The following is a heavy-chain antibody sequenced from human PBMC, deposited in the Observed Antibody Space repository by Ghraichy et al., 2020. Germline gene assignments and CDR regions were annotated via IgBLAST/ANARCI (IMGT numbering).Heavy chain of an antibody. D-gene: IGHD3-22*01. CDR3: AKGAHSSGYFFSVY. CDR1: GFTFSSYG. CDR2: ISYDGSNK. V-gene: IGHV3-30*18. J-gene: IGHJ4*02. Sequence: GGSLRLSCAASGFTFSSYGMHWVRQAPGKGLEWVAVISYDGSNKYYADSVKGRFTISRDNSKNTLYLQMNSLRAEDTAVYYCAKGAHSSGYFFSVYWGQGTLVTVSS.